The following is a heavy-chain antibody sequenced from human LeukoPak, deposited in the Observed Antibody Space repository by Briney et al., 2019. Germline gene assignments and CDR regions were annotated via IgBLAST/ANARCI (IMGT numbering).Heavy chain of an antibody. Sequence: GGSLRLSCEASGFSFNGSAMHWVRQASGKGLEWVGRVRSKANTYATAYAASVKGRFIISRDDSKNTAYLQMNSLKTEDTAVYYCTRPDYDSSGSTFDYWGQGTLVTVSS. CDR2: VRSKANTYAT. D-gene: IGHD3-22*01. V-gene: IGHV3-73*01. CDR1: GFSFNGSA. J-gene: IGHJ4*02. CDR3: TRPDYDSSGSTFDY.